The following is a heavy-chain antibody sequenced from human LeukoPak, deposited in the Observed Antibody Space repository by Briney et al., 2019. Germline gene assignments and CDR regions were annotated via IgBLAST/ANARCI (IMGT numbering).Heavy chain of an antibody. CDR3: SRLRGYSYGYGDY. CDR2: IRQDGSEK. CDR1: GFTFSRYW. Sequence: GGSLRLSCAASGFTFSRYWMSWIRQAPGKGLEWVANIRQDGSEKHYLDSVKGRITISRDNAKNSLYLQMNSLRVEDTAVYYCSRLRGYSYGYGDYWGQGTLVTVSS. D-gene: IGHD5-18*01. J-gene: IGHJ4*02. V-gene: IGHV3-7*01.